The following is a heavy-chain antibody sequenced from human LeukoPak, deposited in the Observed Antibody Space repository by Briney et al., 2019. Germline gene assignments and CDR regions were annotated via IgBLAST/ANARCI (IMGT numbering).Heavy chain of an antibody. J-gene: IGHJ4*02. CDR2: ISSSSYI. CDR3: ARAHNWKYGTFEH. D-gene: IGHD1-7*01. Sequence: GGSLRLSCAASGFTFSSYSMNWVRQAPGEGLEWVSCISSSSYIYYADSVTGRFTISRDNATNSLHLRMNSLRPEATALYYCARAHNWKYGTFEHWGQGTLVTVSS. CDR1: GFTFSSYS. V-gene: IGHV3-21*01.